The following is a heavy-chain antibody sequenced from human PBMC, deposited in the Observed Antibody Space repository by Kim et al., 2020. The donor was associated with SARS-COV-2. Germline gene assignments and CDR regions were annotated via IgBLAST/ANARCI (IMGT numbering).Heavy chain of an antibody. CDR1: GYTFTSYA. Sequence: ASVKVSCKASGYTFTSYAMNWVRQAPGQGLEWMGWINTNTGNPTYAQGFTGRFVFSLDTSVSTAYLKISSLKAEDTAVYYCARDLSWRWLQLTDPGYYYYGMDVWGQGTTVTVSS. J-gene: IGHJ6*02. V-gene: IGHV7-4-1*02. D-gene: IGHD5-12*01. CDR2: INTNTGNP. CDR3: ARDLSWRWLQLTDPGYYYYGMDV.